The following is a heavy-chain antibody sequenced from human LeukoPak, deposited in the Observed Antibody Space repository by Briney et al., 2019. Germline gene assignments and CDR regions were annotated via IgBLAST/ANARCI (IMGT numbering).Heavy chain of an antibody. CDR1: GFTFSSYA. CDR2: ISGSGDNT. V-gene: IGHV3-23*01. D-gene: IGHD3-22*01. J-gene: IGHJ4*02. Sequence: GGSLRLSCAASGFTFSSYAMSWVRQAPGKGLEWVSGISGSGDNTYYADSVKGRFTIFRDNSKNTLYVQVNSLGTEDTAVYYCAKGSYYDSSGSFYFDYWGQGTLVTVSS. CDR3: AKGSYYDSSGSFYFDY.